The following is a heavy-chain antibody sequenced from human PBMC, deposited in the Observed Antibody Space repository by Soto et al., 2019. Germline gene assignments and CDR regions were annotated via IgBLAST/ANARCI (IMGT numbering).Heavy chain of an antibody. Sequence: ASVKVSCKASGGTFSSYAISWVRQAPGQGLEWMGGIIPIFGTANYAQKFQGRVTITADESTSTAYTELSSLRSEDTAVYYCARDRPPGAAQYWGQGTLVTVSS. CDR3: ARDRPPGAAQY. D-gene: IGHD6-25*01. V-gene: IGHV1-69*13. CDR1: GGTFSSYA. CDR2: IIPIFGTA. J-gene: IGHJ4*02.